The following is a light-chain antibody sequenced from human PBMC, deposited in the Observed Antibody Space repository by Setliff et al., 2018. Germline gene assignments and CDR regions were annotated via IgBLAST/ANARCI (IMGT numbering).Light chain of an antibody. J-gene: IGLJ1*01. Sequence: QSALTQPAAVSRSPGQSITISCTGTSSDVGGYDYVSWYQQHPGKAPKLIIYDVTKRPSGVSSRFSGSKSGNTASLTISGLQAEDGADYFCSSYKNTNKNVFGTGTKGTVL. CDR3: SSYKNTNKNV. CDR2: DVT. V-gene: IGLV2-14*01. CDR1: SSDVGGYDY.